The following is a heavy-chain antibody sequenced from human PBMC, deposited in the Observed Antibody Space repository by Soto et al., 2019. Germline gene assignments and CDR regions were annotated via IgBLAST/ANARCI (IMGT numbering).Heavy chain of an antibody. Sequence: SETLSLTCAVYGGSFSGYYWSWIRQPPGKGLEWIGEINHSGSTNYNPSLKSRVTISVDTSKNQFSLKLSSVTAADTAVYYCARVRELGYCSGGSCYMYFDYWGQGTLVTVSS. D-gene: IGHD2-15*01. CDR1: GGSFSGYY. CDR2: INHSGST. J-gene: IGHJ4*02. CDR3: ARVRELGYCSGGSCYMYFDY. V-gene: IGHV4-34*01.